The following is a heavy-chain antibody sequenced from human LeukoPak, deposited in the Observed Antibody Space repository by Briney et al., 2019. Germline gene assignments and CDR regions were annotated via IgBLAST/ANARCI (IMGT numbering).Heavy chain of an antibody. CDR1: GFTFSSYA. D-gene: IGHD3-3*01. CDR3: AKVYYDFWSGYPYYFDY. Sequence: PGGSLRLSCAASGFTFSSYAMSWVRQAPGKGLEWVSTISGSGGTTYYAASVKGRFTISRDNSKNTLYLHMNSLRAEDTALYYCAKVYYDFWSGYPYYFDYWGQGTLVTVSS. J-gene: IGHJ4*02. CDR2: ISGSGGTT. V-gene: IGHV3-23*01.